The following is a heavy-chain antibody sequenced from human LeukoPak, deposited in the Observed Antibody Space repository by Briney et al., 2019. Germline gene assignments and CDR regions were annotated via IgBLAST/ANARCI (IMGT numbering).Heavy chain of an antibody. D-gene: IGHD3-9*01. CDR1: GFTFSSYA. Sequence: PGGSLRLSCAASGFTFSSYAMHWVRQAPGKGLEWVAVISYDGSNKYYADSVKGRFTISRDNSKNTLYLQMNSLRAEDTAVYYCAREGYGYFDWFEALGDQARFDPWGQGTLVTVSS. V-gene: IGHV3-30*04. CDR3: AREGYGYFDWFEALGDQARFDP. CDR2: ISYDGSNK. J-gene: IGHJ5*02.